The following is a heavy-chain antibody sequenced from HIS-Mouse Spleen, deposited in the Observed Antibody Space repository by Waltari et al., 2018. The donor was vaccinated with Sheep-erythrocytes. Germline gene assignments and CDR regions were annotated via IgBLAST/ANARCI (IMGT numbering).Heavy chain of an antibody. CDR2: IYYSGST. CDR1: GGSISSSSYY. V-gene: IGHV4-39*07. CDR3: ARDFDDILTGYYRTHYFDY. Sequence: QLQLQESGPGLVKPSETLSLTCTVSGGSISSSSYYWGWIRQPPGKGLEWIGSIYYSGSTYYTPSLKSRVTISVDTSKNQFSLKLSSVTAADTAVYYCARDFDDILTGYYRTHYFDYWGQGTLVTVSS. D-gene: IGHD3-9*01. J-gene: IGHJ4*02.